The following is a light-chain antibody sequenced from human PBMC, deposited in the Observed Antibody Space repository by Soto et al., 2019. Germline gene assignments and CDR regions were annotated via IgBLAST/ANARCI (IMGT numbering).Light chain of an antibody. CDR2: GNS. CDR3: QSYDKSLNVFFV. J-gene: IGLJ1*01. CDR1: SSNIGAGYD. Sequence: QSVLTQPPSVSGAPGQRITISCTGSSSNIGAGYDVHWYQQIPGAAPKLLIYGNSNRPSGVPDRFSGSKSGTSASLAITGLQTEDEADYYCQSYDKSLNVFFVFGTGTQLTVL. V-gene: IGLV1-40*01.